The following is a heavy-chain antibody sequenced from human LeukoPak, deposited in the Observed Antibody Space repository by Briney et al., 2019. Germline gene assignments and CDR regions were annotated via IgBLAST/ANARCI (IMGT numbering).Heavy chain of an antibody. V-gene: IGHV3-7*01. CDR3: ARDLGNGYTDY. D-gene: IGHD2-2*02. J-gene: IGHJ4*02. Sequence: GGPLRLSCAASGFIFSNYWMRGVRQAPGKGLEWVANIKQDGSEKYYVDSLKGRFTISRDNAKNSLYLQMNSLRAEDTAVYYCARDLGNGYTDYWGQGTLVTVSS. CDR1: GFIFSNYW. CDR2: IKQDGSEK.